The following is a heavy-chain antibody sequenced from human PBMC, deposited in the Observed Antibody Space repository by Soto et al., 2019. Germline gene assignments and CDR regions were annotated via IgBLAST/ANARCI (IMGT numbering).Heavy chain of an antibody. CDR2: IYHSGST. J-gene: IGHJ5*02. V-gene: IGHV4-30-2*01. CDR3: ARATGDYDFWSGHNWFDP. CDR1: GGSISSGGYS. Sequence: SETLSLTCAVSGGSISSGGYSWSWIRQPPGKGLEWIGYIYHSGSTYYNPSLKSRVTISVDRSKNQFSLKLSSVTAADTAVYNCARATGDYDFWSGHNWFDPWGQGTLVTVSS. D-gene: IGHD3-3*01.